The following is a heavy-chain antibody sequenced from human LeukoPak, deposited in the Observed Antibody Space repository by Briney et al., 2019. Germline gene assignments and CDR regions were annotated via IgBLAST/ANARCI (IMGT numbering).Heavy chain of an antibody. CDR2: ISGSGGST. Sequence: GGSLRLSCAASGFIFSSYAMSWVREAPGKGLEWVSAISGSGGSTYYADSVKGRFTISRDNSKNTLYLQMNSLRAEDTAVYYCARDLDSSGYYWAFDYWGQGTLVTVSS. V-gene: IGHV3-23*01. D-gene: IGHD3-22*01. CDR1: GFIFSSYA. CDR3: ARDLDSSGYYWAFDY. J-gene: IGHJ4*02.